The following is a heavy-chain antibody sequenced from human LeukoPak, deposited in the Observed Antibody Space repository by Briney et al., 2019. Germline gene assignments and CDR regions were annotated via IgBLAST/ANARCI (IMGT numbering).Heavy chain of an antibody. J-gene: IGHJ4*02. CDR3: TAYSSGWR. V-gene: IGHV3-73*01. CDR1: GFTFSSYG. Sequence: GRSLRLSCAAAGFTFSSYGMHWVRQAPGKGLEWVGRIRSKANSYATAYAASVKGRFTISRDDSKNTAYLQMNSLKTEDTAVYYCTAYSSGWRWGQGTLVTVSS. CDR2: IRSKANSYAT. D-gene: IGHD6-19*01.